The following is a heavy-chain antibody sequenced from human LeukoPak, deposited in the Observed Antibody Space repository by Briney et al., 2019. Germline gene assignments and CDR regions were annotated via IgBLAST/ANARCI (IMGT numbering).Heavy chain of an antibody. Sequence: GRSLRLSCAASGFTFSSYAMHWVRQAPGKGLEWVAVISYDGSNKYYADSVKGRFTISRDNSKNTLYLQMNSLRAEDTAVYYCARTRGFWSGYFDYWGQGTLVTVSS. V-gene: IGHV3-30-3*01. CDR3: ARTRGFWSGYFDY. J-gene: IGHJ4*02. D-gene: IGHD3-3*01. CDR1: GFTFSSYA. CDR2: ISYDGSNK.